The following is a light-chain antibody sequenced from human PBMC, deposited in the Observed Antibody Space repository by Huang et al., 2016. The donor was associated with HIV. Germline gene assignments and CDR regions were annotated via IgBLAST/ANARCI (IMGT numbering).Light chain of an antibody. Sequence: DIVMAQSPGSLAVSRGERATRSCRSSQCVFSTSTNKGYLAWFQQKQGQPPTLLLFWSSTREVGVPDRFSGSGSGTQFTLTIGNLEADDAAIYYCEQYYASPQTFGQGTRV. J-gene: IGKJ1*01. CDR2: WSS. CDR3: EQYYASPQT. V-gene: IGKV4-1*01. CDR1: QCVFSTSTNKGY.